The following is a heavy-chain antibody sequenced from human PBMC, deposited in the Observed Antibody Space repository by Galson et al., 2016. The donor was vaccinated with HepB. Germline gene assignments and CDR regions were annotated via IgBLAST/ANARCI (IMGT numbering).Heavy chain of an antibody. CDR2: IYSGGST. Sequence: SLRLSCAASGFTVSSSYMSWVRQAPGKGLEWVSVIYSGGSTYYADSVKGRFTISRDNSKNTLYLQMNSLKAEDTAVYYCARDEGYSKGWSDWGQGTLVTVSS. V-gene: IGHV3-53*01. CDR3: ARDEGYSKGWSD. CDR1: GFTVSSSY. J-gene: IGHJ4*02. D-gene: IGHD5-24*01.